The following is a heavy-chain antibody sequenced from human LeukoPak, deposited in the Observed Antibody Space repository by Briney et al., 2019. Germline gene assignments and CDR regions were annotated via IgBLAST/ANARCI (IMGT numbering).Heavy chain of an antibody. V-gene: IGHV5-51*01. J-gene: IGHJ5*01. D-gene: IGHD2-15*01. CDR2: IYPGDSNT. Sequence: KVSCKASGYSFTNYWIGWVRQMPGEGLEWMGLIYPGDSNTRYSPSFQGQVTMSADKSITTAYLQWSSLKASDTAMYFCATSLACSGGACYPNWFDSWGQGTLVTVSS. CDR3: ATSLACSGGACYPNWFDS. CDR1: GYSFTNYW.